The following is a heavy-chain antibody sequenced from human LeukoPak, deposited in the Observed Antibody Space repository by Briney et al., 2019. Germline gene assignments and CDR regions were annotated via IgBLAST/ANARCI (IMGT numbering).Heavy chain of an antibody. Sequence: PGGSLRLSCAASGFTFSSYWMSWVRQAPGKGLEWVSYISSSSSTIYYADSVKGRFTISRDNAKNSLYLQMNSLRAEDTAVYYCARRGYYFPLDYWGQGTLVTASS. CDR1: GFTFSSYW. J-gene: IGHJ4*02. CDR2: ISSSSSTI. V-gene: IGHV3-48*01. CDR3: ARRGYYFPLDY. D-gene: IGHD3-22*01.